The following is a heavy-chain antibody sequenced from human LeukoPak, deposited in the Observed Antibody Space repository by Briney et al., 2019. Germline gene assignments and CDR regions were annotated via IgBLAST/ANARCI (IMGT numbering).Heavy chain of an antibody. V-gene: IGHV1-69*05. CDR2: IIPIFGTA. CDR3: ARESSRSSGDYLYYFDY. D-gene: IGHD4-17*01. Sequence: ASVKVSCKASGGTFSSYAISWVRQAPGQRLEWMGGIIPIFGTANYAQKFQGRVTITTDESTSTAYMELSSLRSEDTAVYYCARESSRSSGDYLYYFDYWGQGTLVTVSS. J-gene: IGHJ4*02. CDR1: GGTFSSYA.